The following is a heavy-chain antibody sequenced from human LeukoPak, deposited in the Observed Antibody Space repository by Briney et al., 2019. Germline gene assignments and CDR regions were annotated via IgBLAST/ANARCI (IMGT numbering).Heavy chain of an antibody. J-gene: IGHJ4*02. CDR1: GFTFSSYC. V-gene: IGHV3-74*01. CDR2: INSDGSST. CDR3: ARPAYTYGQFDY. Sequence: TGGSLRLSCAASGFTFSSYCMHWVRQAPGKGLVWVSRINSDGSSTSYADSVKGRFTISRDNAKNTLYLQMNSLRAEDTAVYYCARPAYTYGQFDYWGQGTLVTVSS. D-gene: IGHD5-18*01.